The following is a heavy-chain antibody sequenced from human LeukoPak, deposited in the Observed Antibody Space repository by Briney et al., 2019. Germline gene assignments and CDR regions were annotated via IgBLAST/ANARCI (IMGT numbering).Heavy chain of an antibody. CDR2: VHSTDGT. CDR3: ARGRVHHFNYECYYFDV. J-gene: IGHJ6*03. CDR1: GVSDWNYY. D-gene: IGHD3-3*02. Sequence: KASETLSLTCCVSGVSDWNYYWTWHRQAPGKGLEWIGYVHSTDGTNYSPSLNSRITISLDKSKLQFSLRVTSVTAADTAVYYCARGRVHHFNYECYYFDVWGRGTTVTVSS. V-gene: IGHV4-59*02.